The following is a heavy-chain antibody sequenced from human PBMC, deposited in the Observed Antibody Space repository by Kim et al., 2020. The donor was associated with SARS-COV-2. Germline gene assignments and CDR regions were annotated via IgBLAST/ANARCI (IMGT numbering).Heavy chain of an antibody. CDR2: NTGNP. V-gene: IGHV7-4-1*02. Sequence: NTGNPTYAQGFTGRFVFSLDTSVSTAYLQISSLKAEDTAVYYCARRNFDYWGQGTLVTVSS. CDR3: ARRNFDY. J-gene: IGHJ4*02.